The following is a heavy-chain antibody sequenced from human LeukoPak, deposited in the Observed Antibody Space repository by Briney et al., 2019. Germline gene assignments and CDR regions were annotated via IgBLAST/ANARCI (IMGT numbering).Heavy chain of an antibody. CDR2: IKQDGSKK. J-gene: IGHJ4*02. CDR1: GFPFSSYW. Sequence: GGSLRLSCVASGFPFSSYWMTRVRQAPGKGLEWVANIKQDGSKKSYVDSVKGRFTISRDNAKNSLYLQMSSLRAEDTAIYYCTRVGYIDEGIDYWGQGTLVTVSS. V-gene: IGHV3-7*04. D-gene: IGHD5-24*01. CDR3: TRVGYIDEGIDY.